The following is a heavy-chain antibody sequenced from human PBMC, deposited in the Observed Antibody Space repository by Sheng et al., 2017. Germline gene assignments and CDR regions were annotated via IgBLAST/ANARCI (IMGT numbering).Heavy chain of an antibody. Sequence: QVQLQESGPGLVKPSETLSLTCTVSGGSVSSGSYYWSWIRQPPGKGLEWIGYIYYSGSTNYNPSLKSRVTISVVTSKNQFSLKLSSVTDADTAVYYCAKIGGGLHFWSGYVYYYGMDVWGQGTTVTVSS. CDR3: AKIGGGLHFWSGYVYYYGMDV. CDR2: IYYSGST. D-gene: IGHD3-3*02. CDR1: GGSVSSGSYY. J-gene: IGHJ6*02. V-gene: IGHV4-61*01.